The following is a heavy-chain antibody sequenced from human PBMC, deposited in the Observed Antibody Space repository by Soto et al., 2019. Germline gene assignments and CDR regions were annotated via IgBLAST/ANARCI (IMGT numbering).Heavy chain of an antibody. V-gene: IGHV3-23*01. J-gene: IGHJ4*02. CDR1: GFSFSSYT. Sequence: GGSLRLSCAASGFSFSSYTMNWVRQAPGKGLEWVSSINNNSGRKYYADSVKGRFTISRDNSKNTLFLQMNSLKAEDTAAYFCAKDGDYEYFDYWGQGTQVTVSS. CDR3: AKDGDYEYFDY. D-gene: IGHD3-22*01. CDR2: INNNSGRK.